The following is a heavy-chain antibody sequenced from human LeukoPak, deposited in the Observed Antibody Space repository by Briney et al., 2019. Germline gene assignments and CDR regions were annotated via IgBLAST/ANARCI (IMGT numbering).Heavy chain of an antibody. D-gene: IGHD2-15*01. J-gene: IGHJ3*02. V-gene: IGHV2-5*02. CDR1: GFSLSTSGMG. Sequence: SGPTLVKPTQTLTPTCTFSGFSLSTSGMGVGWIRQPPGKALEWLALIYWDDDKRYSPSLKSRLTITKDTSKNQVVLTMTNMDPVDTATYYCAHETPMLAFDIWGQGTMVTVSS. CDR2: IYWDDDK. CDR3: AHETPMLAFDI.